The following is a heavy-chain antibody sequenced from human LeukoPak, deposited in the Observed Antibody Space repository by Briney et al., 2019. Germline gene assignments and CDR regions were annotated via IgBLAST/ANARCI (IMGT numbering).Heavy chain of an antibody. J-gene: IGHJ4*02. V-gene: IGHV3-21*01. Sequence: GSLRLSCKASGFTSSNYAMNWVRQAPGKGLEWVSSITSVSSYKYYADSVKGRFTISRDNAKNSLFLQMNSLRAEDTAIYYCARDPTADDYWGQGTLVTVSS. CDR2: ITSVSSYK. CDR3: ARDPTADDY. CDR1: GFTSSNYA. D-gene: IGHD2-2*01.